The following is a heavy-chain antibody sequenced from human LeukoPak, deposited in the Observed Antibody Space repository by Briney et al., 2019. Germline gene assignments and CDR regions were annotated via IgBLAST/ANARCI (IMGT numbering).Heavy chain of an antibody. Sequence: PGGSLRLSCAASGFTFSSYAMSWVRQAPGKGLEWVSAISGSGGSTYYADSVKGRFTISRDNSKNTLYLQMNSLRAEDTAVYYCAKDVGYCSSTSCYEPYYYYYYMDVWGKGTTVTVSS. CDR1: GFTFSSYA. CDR2: ISGSGGST. D-gene: IGHD2-2*01. V-gene: IGHV3-23*01. J-gene: IGHJ6*03. CDR3: AKDVGYCSSTSCYEPYYYYYYMDV.